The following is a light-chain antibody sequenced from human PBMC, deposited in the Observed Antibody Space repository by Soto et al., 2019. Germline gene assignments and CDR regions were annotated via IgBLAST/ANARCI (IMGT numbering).Light chain of an antibody. J-gene: IGLJ1*01. V-gene: IGLV2-11*01. CDR3: AAWDDNLNGPL. CDR2: DVS. CDR1: SSDVGGYNY. Sequence: QSALTQPRSVSGSPGQSVTISCTGTSSDVGGYNYVSWYQQHPGKAPKLMIYDVSKRPSGVPDRFSGSKSGNTASLTISGLQAEDEADYLCAAWDDNLNGPLFGTGTKVTVL.